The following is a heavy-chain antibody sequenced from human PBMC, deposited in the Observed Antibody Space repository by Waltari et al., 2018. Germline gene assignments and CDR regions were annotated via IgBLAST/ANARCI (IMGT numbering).Heavy chain of an antibody. CDR3: ASSSTMVQGVIIKDAFDI. J-gene: IGHJ3*02. D-gene: IGHD3-10*01. CDR2: IYHSGRT. CDR1: GYSISSGYY. V-gene: IGHV4-38-2*01. Sequence: QVQLQESGPGLVKPSETLSLTCAVSGYSISSGYYWGWIRQPPGKGLEWIGSIYHSGRTYYNPALKSRVTISVDTSKNQFSLKLSSVTAADTAVYYCASSSTMVQGVIIKDAFDIWGQGTMVTVSS.